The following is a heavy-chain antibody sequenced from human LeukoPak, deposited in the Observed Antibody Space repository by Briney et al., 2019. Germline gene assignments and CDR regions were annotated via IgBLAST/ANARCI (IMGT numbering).Heavy chain of an antibody. Sequence: ASVKVSCKASGYTFTSYGICWVRQAPGQGLEWMGWISAYNGNTNYAQKLQGRVTMTTDTSTSTAYMELRSLRSDDTAVYYCARYFDSGVVRGVINNDLDYWGQGTLVTVSS. CDR1: GYTFTSYG. V-gene: IGHV1-18*01. J-gene: IGHJ4*02. D-gene: IGHD3-10*01. CDR2: ISAYNGNT. CDR3: ARYFDSGVVRGVINNDLDY.